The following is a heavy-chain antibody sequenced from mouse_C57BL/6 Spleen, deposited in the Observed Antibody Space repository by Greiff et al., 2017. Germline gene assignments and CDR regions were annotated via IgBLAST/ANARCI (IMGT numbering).Heavy chain of an antibody. V-gene: IGHV1-15*01. J-gene: IGHJ2*01. CDR1: GYTFTDYE. Sequence: QVQLQQSGAELVRPGASVTLSCKASGYTFTDYEMHWVKQTPVHGLEWIGAIDPETGGTANNQKFKGKAILTAAKSSSTAYMELRSLTSDDSAVYYCTRDDGSDYWGQGTTLTVSS. CDR2: IDPETGGT. CDR3: TRDDGSDY. D-gene: IGHD1-1*01.